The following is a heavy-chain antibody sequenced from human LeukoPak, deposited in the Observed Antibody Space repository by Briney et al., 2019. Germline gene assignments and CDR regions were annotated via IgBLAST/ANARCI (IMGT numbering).Heavy chain of an antibody. Sequence: GGSLRLSCAASGFTFSSYWMHWVRQAPGKGLVWVSRINTDGSSTSYADSVKGRFTISRDNAKNTLYLQMNSLRAEDTAVYYCARVRGEEYYYYYYMDVWGKGTTVTVSS. V-gene: IGHV3-74*01. D-gene: IGHD3-10*01. CDR3: ARVRGEEYYYYYYMDV. J-gene: IGHJ6*03. CDR2: INTDGSST. CDR1: GFTFSSYW.